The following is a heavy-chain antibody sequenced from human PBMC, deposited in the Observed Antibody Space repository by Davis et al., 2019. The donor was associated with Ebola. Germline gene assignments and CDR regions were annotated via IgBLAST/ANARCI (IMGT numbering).Heavy chain of an antibody. J-gene: IGHJ4*02. Sequence: ASVKVSCKASGYTFTNYGITWVRQAPGQGLEWMGWINPHNGNTNYAQNVQGRVTMTTDTSTSTAYMEVGSLRSDDTAVYYCARGYCSGGSCYSCDYWGQGTLVTVSS. CDR1: GYTFTNYG. D-gene: IGHD2-15*01. V-gene: IGHV1-18*04. CDR2: INPHNGNT. CDR3: ARGYCSGGSCYSCDY.